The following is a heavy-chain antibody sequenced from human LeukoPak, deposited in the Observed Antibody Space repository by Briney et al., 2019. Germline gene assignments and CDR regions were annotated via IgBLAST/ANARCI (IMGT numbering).Heavy chain of an antibody. CDR3: AKKYDNWIDY. V-gene: IGHV3-30*18. D-gene: IGHD3/OR15-3a*01. Sequence: PGGSLRLSCAASGFTSDNSGMHWVRQAPGKGLEWMAVISYDGTNSYYADSVKGRFAISRDNSKNTVFLQMNSLRVEDTAVYYCAKKYDNWIDYWGQGTLVTVSS. CDR2: ISYDGTNS. J-gene: IGHJ4*02. CDR1: GFTSDNSG.